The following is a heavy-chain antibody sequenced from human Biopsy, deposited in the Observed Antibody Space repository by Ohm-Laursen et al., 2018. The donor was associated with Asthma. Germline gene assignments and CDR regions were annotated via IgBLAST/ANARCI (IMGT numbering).Heavy chain of an antibody. Sequence: SLRLSCAAFGFTFDDYGMSWVRQAPGKGLDWVSGINWNGGSTGYADSVKGRFTTSRDNAKNSLYLQMNSLRAEDTALYHCGRDMGGFGSGWFPVEFWGQGTLVTVSS. CDR1: GFTFDDYG. CDR2: INWNGGST. J-gene: IGHJ4*02. CDR3: GRDMGGFGSGWFPVEF. D-gene: IGHD6-19*01. V-gene: IGHV3-20*01.